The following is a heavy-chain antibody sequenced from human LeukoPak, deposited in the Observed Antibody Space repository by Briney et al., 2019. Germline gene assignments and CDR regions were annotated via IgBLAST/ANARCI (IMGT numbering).Heavy chain of an antibody. J-gene: IGHJ4*02. D-gene: IGHD3-3*01. CDR1: GGSISSSSYY. V-gene: IGHV4-39*01. CDR3: AVGGGYYDFWSGYQSPFDY. CDR2: IYYSGST. Sequence: SETLSLTCTVSGGSISSSSYYWGWIRQPPGKGPEWIGSIYYSGSTYYNPSLKSRVTISVDTSKNQFSLKLSSVTAADTAVYYCAVGGGYYDFWSGYQSPFDYWGQGTLVTVSS.